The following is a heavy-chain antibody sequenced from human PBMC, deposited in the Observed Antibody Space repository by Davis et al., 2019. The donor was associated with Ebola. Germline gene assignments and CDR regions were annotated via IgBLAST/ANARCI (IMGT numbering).Heavy chain of an antibody. CDR1: GFTFSNAW. Sequence: PGGSLRLSCAASGFTFSNAWMSWVRQAPGKGLEWVGRIKSKTDGGTTDYAAPVKGRFTISRDDSKNTLYLQMNSLKTEDTAVYYCTTAEGGFWSGYYDDAFDIWGQGTMVTVSS. CDR3: TTAEGGFWSGYYDDAFDI. J-gene: IGHJ3*02. D-gene: IGHD3-3*01. V-gene: IGHV3-15*01. CDR2: IKSKTDGGTT.